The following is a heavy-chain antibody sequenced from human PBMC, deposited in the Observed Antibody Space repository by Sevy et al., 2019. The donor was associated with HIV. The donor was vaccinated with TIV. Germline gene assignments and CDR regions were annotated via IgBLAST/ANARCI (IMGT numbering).Heavy chain of an antibody. Sequence: ASVKVSCKASGYTFTSYRIYWVRQAPGQGLESMGWISAHNGDTNYAQKFQARVPMITDTSTTTAYMDLRSLRSDDTALYYCARAYCSGGRCYSLAYWGQGTLVTVSS. D-gene: IGHD2-15*01. V-gene: IGHV1-18*01. CDR3: ARAYCSGGRCYSLAY. CDR2: ISAHNGDT. J-gene: IGHJ4*02. CDR1: GYTFTSYR.